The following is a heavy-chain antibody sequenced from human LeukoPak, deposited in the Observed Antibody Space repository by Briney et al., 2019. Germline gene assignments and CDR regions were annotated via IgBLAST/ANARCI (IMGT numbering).Heavy chain of an antibody. D-gene: IGHD2-15*01. J-gene: IGHJ4*02. CDR2: ISWNGDTI. V-gene: IGHV3-9*01. CDR3: ARIRYGDY. Sequence: HAGGSLRLSCAASGFDFHDYMMHWVRQPPGKGLEWVSEISWNGDTIGYADSVKGRFIISRDNARRSLYLQMNSLRAEDTAVYYCARIRYGDYWGQGTLVTVSS. CDR1: GFDFHDYM.